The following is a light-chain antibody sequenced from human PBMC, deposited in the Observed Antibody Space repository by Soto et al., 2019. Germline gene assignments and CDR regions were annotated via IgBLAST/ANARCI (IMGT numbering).Light chain of an antibody. CDR2: AVS. Sequence: DIQMTQSPSSVSASVGDRVTITCRASQGINNWLAWYQQKPGKAPELLIYAVSYLQSGVPSRFSGTGSGTDFTLTISSLQPEDFAIYYCQQTFGKPLVTFGQGTRLEIK. J-gene: IGKJ5*01. V-gene: IGKV1-12*01. CDR3: QQTFGKPLVT. CDR1: QGINNW.